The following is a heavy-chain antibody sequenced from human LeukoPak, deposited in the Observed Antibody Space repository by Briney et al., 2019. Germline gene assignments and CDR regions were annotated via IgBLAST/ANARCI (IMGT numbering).Heavy chain of an antibody. CDR3: ARALRDFWSGYYDPYYFDY. J-gene: IGHJ4*02. D-gene: IGHD3-3*01. V-gene: IGHV3-7*01. CDR2: IKQDGSEK. CDR1: GFTFSSYW. Sequence: PGGSLRLSCVASGFTFSSYWMSWVRQAPGKGLEWVANIKQDGSEKYYVDSVKGRFTISRDNAKNSLYLQMNSLRAEDTAVYYCARALRDFWSGYYDPYYFDYWGQGTLVTVSS.